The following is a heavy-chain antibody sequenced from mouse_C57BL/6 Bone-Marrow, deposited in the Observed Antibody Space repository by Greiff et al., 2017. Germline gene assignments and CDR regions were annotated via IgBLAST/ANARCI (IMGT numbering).Heavy chain of an antibody. CDR2: IWSDGST. D-gene: IGHD6-1*01. J-gene: IGHJ2*01. Sequence: VQLVESGPGLVAPSQSLSITCTVSGFSLTSYGVHWVRQPPGKGLEWLVVIWSDGSTTDNSALNSRLSISKENSKSQVFSKMNSLQTAYTAIYSCARHHPLPYYFEDWGQGTTRTVSS. CDR1: GFSLTSYG. V-gene: IGHV2-6-1*01. CDR3: ARHHPLPYYFED.